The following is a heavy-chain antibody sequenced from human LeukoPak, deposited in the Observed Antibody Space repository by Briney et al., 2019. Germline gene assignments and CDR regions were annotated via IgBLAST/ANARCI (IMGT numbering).Heavy chain of an antibody. Sequence: SVKVSCKASGYTFTYRYLHWVRQASGQALEWMGWITPFNGNTNYAQKFQDRVTITRDRSMSTAYMELSSLRSEDTAMYYCARSEGYGDGLDYWGQGTLVTVSS. V-gene: IGHV1-45*02. CDR2: ITPFNGNT. CDR1: GYTFTYRY. J-gene: IGHJ4*02. D-gene: IGHD4-17*01. CDR3: ARSEGYGDGLDY.